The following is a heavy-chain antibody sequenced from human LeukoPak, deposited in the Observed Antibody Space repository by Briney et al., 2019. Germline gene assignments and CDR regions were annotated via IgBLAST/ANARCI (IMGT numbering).Heavy chain of an antibody. CDR2: IYYSGST. CDR1: GGSTSSYY. D-gene: IGHD3-22*01. J-gene: IGHJ4*02. CDR3: ARARAYYYDSSGYYYPESFDY. V-gene: IGHV4-59*01. Sequence: KTSETLSLTCTVSGGSTSSYYWSWIRQPPGKGLEWIGYIYYSGSTNYNPSLKSRVTISVDTSKNQFSLKLSSVTAADTAVYYCARARAYYYDSSGYYYPESFDYWGQGTLVTVSS.